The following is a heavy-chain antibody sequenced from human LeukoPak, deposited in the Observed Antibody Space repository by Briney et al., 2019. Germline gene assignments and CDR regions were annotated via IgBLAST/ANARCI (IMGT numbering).Heavy chain of an antibody. Sequence: SETLSLTCTVSGDSISSSAYYWGWIRQPPGKGLEWIAIIYYSGSTYYNPSLKSRVTISLDTSKNQFSLKLSSVTAADTAVYYCARIYYYYYYMDVWGKGTTVTVSS. CDR3: ARIYYYYYYMDV. V-gene: IGHV4-39*07. CDR1: GDSISSSAYY. CDR2: IYYSGST. J-gene: IGHJ6*03.